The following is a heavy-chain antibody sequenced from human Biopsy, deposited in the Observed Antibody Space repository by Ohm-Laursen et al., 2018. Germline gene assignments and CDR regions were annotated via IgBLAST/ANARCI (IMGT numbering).Heavy chain of an antibody. Sequence: SDTLSLTCGVYGGSFSGYYCSWIRQPPGKGLEWIGEINDSGRTNYNPSLRSRVTFSVDTSKNQFSLKLSSVTAADTAVYYRARGTNYYGSGRNRHWFDPWGQGTQVTVSS. V-gene: IGHV4-34*01. CDR3: ARGTNYYGSGRNRHWFDP. J-gene: IGHJ5*02. CDR1: GGSFSGYY. D-gene: IGHD3-10*01. CDR2: INDSGRT.